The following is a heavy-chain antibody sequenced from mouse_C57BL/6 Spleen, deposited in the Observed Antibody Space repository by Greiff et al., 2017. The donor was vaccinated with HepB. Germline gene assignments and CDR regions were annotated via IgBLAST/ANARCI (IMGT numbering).Heavy chain of an antibody. J-gene: IGHJ2*01. CDR2: ISDGGSYT. CDR1: GFTFSSYA. V-gene: IGHV5-4*01. Sequence: EVKVEESGGGLVKPGGSLKLSCAASGFTFSSYAMSWVRQTPEKRLEWVATISDGGSYTYYPDTVKGRFTIPRDNAKNNLYRQMSHLKSEDTAMYYCARDPYYYGSSYFDYWGQGTTLTVSS. CDR3: ARDPYYYGSSYFDY. D-gene: IGHD1-1*01.